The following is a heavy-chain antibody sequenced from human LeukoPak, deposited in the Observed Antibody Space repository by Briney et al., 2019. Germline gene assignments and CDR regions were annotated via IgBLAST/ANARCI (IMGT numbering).Heavy chain of an antibody. Sequence: SETLSLTCTVSGGSISSSSYYWGWIRQPPGKGLEWIGSIYYSGSTYYNPSLKSRVTISVDTSKNQFSLKLSSVTAADTAVYYCARSRGLVRNAFDIWGRGTMVTVSS. CDR2: IYYSGST. J-gene: IGHJ3*02. CDR3: ARSRGLVRNAFDI. D-gene: IGHD3-10*01. CDR1: GGSISSSSYY. V-gene: IGHV4-39*07.